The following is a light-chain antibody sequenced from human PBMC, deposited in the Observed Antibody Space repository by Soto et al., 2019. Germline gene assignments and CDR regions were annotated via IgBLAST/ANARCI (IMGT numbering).Light chain of an antibody. J-gene: IGKJ5*01. CDR2: GAS. CDR3: QQTHAVPLT. CDR1: QPISNY. Sequence: DVQMTQSPSSLSASVGDRVTITCRASQPISNYLNWYQQKAGEAPKVLLFGASSLQSGVPSKFSGSGYGTDFTLILNNLHPDDFATYYCQQTHAVPLTFGQGTRL. V-gene: IGKV1-39*01.